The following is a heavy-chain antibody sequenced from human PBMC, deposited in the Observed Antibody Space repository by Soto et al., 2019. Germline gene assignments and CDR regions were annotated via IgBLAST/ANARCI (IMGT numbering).Heavy chain of an antibody. D-gene: IGHD5-12*01. J-gene: IGHJ3*02. CDR3: ARRALRESSAYVPSGAFDI. Sequence: QLQLQESGPGLVKPSETLSLTCTVSGDSISSSSYYWGWIRQPPGKGLEWIGSIYYSGSTYYNPSLKIRVTISVDTSKNQFSLKLNSVTAADTAVYYCARRALRESSAYVPSGAFDIWGQGTMVTVSS. CDR2: IYYSGST. CDR1: GDSISSSSYY. V-gene: IGHV4-39*01.